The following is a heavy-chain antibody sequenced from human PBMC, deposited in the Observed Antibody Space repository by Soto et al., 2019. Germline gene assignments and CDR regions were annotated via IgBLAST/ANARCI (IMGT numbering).Heavy chain of an antibody. V-gene: IGHV3-53*05. CDR1: GFIVSKNY. CDR2: IHSDGVT. J-gene: IGHJ4*02. D-gene: IGHD6-6*01. Sequence: PGGSLRLSCAASGFIVSKNYINWVRQAPGGGLEWVSVIHSDGVTYYADSVKGRFTISRDNSKNTLYLQMNSLRAEDTAVYYCAREGIAARQFGYWGQGTLVTVSS. CDR3: AREGIAARQFGY.